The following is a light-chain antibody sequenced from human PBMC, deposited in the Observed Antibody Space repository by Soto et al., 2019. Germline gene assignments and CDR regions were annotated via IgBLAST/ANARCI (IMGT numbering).Light chain of an antibody. CDR1: QSISSW. Sequence: DIQMTQSPSTLSASVGDRVTITCRASQSISSWLAWYQQKPGKAPKLLVYDASTLQSGVATRFSGSGSGTEFTLIISGLQPEDSATYYCQQYTNYPRTFGQGTKVDIK. CDR2: DAS. CDR3: QQYTNYPRT. J-gene: IGKJ2*01. V-gene: IGKV1-5*01.